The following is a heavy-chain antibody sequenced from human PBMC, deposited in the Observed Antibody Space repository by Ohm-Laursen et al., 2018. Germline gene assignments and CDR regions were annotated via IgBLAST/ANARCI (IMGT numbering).Heavy chain of an antibody. CDR3: AKAWDSSGPDY. CDR2: IKEDGSEK. V-gene: IGHV3-7*03. CDR1: GFSFSSYW. J-gene: IGHJ4*02. D-gene: IGHD3-22*01. Sequence: SLRLSCTASGFSFSSYWMNWVRQAPGKGLEWVANIKEDGSEKNYVDSVKGRFTISRDNAKNSLYLQMNSLRAEDTALYYCAKAWDSSGPDYWGQGTLVTVSS.